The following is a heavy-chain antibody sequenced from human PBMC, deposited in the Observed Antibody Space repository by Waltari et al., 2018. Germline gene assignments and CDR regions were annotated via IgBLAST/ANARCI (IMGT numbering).Heavy chain of an antibody. CDR2: IHPGGGDT. J-gene: IGHJ4*02. V-gene: IGHV1-2*02. CDR1: GYTFTNFY. CDR3: ARDHNWGPDY. Sequence: QVQLVQSGAELKNPGASVRVSCKTSGYTFTNFYFHWVRKAPGQGLEWMGWIHPGGGDTNYAQKFQGRVTLTRDTSIDTAYLELNGLTSDDTAIYYCARDHNWGPDYWGQGTLVTVSS. D-gene: IGHD7-27*01.